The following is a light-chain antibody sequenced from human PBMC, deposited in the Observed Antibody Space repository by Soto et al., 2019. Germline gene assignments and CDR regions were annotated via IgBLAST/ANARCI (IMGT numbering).Light chain of an antibody. Sequence: QSVLTQPPSVSGAPGQRVTISCTGSSSNIGAGYDVHWYQQLPGTVPKLLIYGDSDRPSGVPDRFSGSKSGTSASLAITGLQAEYEADYYCQSYDSSLSGYVFGTGTKLTVL. CDR3: QSYDSSLSGYV. J-gene: IGLJ1*01. CDR2: GDS. CDR1: SSNIGAGYD. V-gene: IGLV1-40*01.